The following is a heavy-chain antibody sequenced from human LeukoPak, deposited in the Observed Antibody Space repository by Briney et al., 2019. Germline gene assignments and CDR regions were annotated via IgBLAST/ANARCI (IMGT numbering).Heavy chain of an antibody. V-gene: IGHV3-7*01. CDR3: AREWATHFDY. D-gene: IGHD5-12*01. J-gene: IGHJ4*02. Sequence: GGSLRLSCAASGFIFSDYWMTWARQAPGKGLEWVANIKQDGSEKYYVDSVKGRFTISRDNAKNSLFLQMKSLRAEDTALYYCAREWATHFDYWGQGTLVTVSS. CDR1: GFIFSDYW. CDR2: IKQDGSEK.